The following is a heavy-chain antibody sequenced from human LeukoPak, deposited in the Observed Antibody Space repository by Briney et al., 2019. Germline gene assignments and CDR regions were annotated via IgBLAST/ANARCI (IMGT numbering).Heavy chain of an antibody. D-gene: IGHD6-19*01. Sequence: GGSLRLSCAASGFTFSSYAMSWVRQAPGKGLEWVSAISGSGGSTYYADSVKGRFTISRDNSKNTLYLQMNSLRAEDTAVYYCAKDPPRDSSGWYEGLNWFDPWGQGTLVTVSS. CDR1: GFTFSSYA. V-gene: IGHV3-23*01. CDR2: ISGSGGST. CDR3: AKDPPRDSSGWYEGLNWFDP. J-gene: IGHJ5*02.